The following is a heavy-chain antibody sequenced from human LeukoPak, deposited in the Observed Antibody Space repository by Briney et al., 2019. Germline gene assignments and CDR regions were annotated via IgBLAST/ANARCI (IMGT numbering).Heavy chain of an antibody. D-gene: IGHD2-2*03. CDR2: ST. J-gene: IGHJ3*01. CDR3: AKGGYFAFDF. Sequence: STNDMNSAQGRFTISRGNSKNTLYLQMHSLRAEDTATYFCAKGGYFAFDFWGQGTKVTVSS. V-gene: IGHV3-23*01.